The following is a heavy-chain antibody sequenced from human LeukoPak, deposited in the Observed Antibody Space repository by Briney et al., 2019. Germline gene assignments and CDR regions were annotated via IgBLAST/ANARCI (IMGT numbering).Heavy chain of an antibody. V-gene: IGHV3-74*01. CDR3: VRDWDHFDFDS. Sequence: GGSLRLSCAASGFTFSNYWMHWVRQAPGKGLVWVSRIKGDGSHAIYADSVKGRFTISRDNAKNTLYLQMKSLRAEDTAVYYCVRDWDHFDFDSWGQGTLVTVSS. D-gene: IGHD3-9*01. CDR1: GFTFSNYW. CDR2: IKGDGSHA. J-gene: IGHJ5*01.